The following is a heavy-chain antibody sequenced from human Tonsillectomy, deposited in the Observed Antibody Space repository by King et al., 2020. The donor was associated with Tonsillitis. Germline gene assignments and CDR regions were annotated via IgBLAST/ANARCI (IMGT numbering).Heavy chain of an antibody. CDR2: ISYSGYT. V-gene: IGHV4-39*01. D-gene: IGHD3-3*01. CDR1: GGSISSSDYY. CDR3: ASSVTTFGVVTDY. Sequence: QLQESGPGLVKPSETLSLTCTVSGGSISSSDYYWGWIRQPPGKGLAWIGSISYSGYTYYNPSLKSRVSISVDTPKNQFSLNLRSVTAADTAVYFCASSVTTFGVVTDYWGQGTLVTVSS. J-gene: IGHJ4*02.